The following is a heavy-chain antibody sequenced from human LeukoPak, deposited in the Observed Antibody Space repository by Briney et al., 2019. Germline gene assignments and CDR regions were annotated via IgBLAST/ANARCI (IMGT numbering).Heavy chain of an antibody. J-gene: IGHJ2*01. CDR2: IYTSGTT. Sequence: SETLSLTCTVSGGSISSSNYYWSWIRQPAGKGLEWIGRIYTSGTTNYNPSLKSRVTISIDTSKNQFSLKLSSVTAADTAVYYCARVYYSNSYDYWYFDLWGRGTLVTVSS. D-gene: IGHD6-13*01. CDR3: ARVYYSNSYDYWYFDL. V-gene: IGHV4-61*02. CDR1: GGSISSSNYY.